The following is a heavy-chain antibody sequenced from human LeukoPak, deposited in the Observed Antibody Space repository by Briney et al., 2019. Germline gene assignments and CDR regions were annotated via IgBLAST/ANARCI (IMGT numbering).Heavy chain of an antibody. CDR1: GFTFSSYE. CDR2: ISSSGSTI. Sequence: KSGGSLRLSCAASGFTFSSYEMNWVRQAPGKGLEWVSYISSSGSTIYYADSVKGRFTISRDNAKNSLYLQMNSLRAEDTAVYYCARSFTVGGTNWFDPWGQGTLVTVSS. V-gene: IGHV3-48*03. D-gene: IGHD4-23*01. CDR3: ARSFTVGGTNWFDP. J-gene: IGHJ5*02.